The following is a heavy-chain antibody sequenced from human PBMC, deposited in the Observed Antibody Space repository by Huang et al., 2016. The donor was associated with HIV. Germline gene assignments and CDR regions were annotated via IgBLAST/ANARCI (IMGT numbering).Heavy chain of an antibody. D-gene: IGHD3-22*01. J-gene: IGHJ4*02. CDR3: VRQTFYYDSGGYPPDY. CDR2: IYNRGAT. V-gene: IGHV4-39*01. Sequence: HLQESGPGLVKPSETLSLTCSFSGGSIKSTNFYWGWIRQPPGTGLELIGSIYNRGATSYNPSLKMRVTISVDTSKKQFSLKLNFVTAADTAIYYCVRQTFYYDSGGYPPDYWGQGTLVIVSS. CDR1: GGSIKSTNFY.